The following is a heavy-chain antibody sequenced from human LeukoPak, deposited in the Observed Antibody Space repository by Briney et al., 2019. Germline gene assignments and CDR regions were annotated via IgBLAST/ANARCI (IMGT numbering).Heavy chain of an antibody. Sequence: WETLSLTCTVSGGSISNYYWSWIRQPAGNRLEWIGRIYSGSTNYNPSFKSRVTISADTSKKQFSLKMRSVTAADTALYYCARAVYHNSASWYFDLWGRGTLVTVSS. CDR3: ARAVYHNSASWYFDL. CDR1: GGSISNYY. D-gene: IGHD3-22*01. CDR2: IYSGST. J-gene: IGHJ2*01. V-gene: IGHV4-4*07.